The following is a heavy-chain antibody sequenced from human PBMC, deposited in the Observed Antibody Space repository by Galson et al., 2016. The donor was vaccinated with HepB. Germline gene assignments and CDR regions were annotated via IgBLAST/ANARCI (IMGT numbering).Heavy chain of an antibody. Sequence: SETLSLTCTVSHYSISSGLYWGWIRQPPGKGLEWIASIYHGGSTWYNPSLRNRVAISVDTSNNKFSLKLNFVTAADTAVYFCARGDIVDAIMLDHWGPGTPVTVSS. V-gene: IGHV4-38-2*02. CDR1: HYSISSGLY. CDR2: IYHGGST. CDR3: ARGDIVDAIMLDH. J-gene: IGHJ1*01. D-gene: IGHD1-26*01.